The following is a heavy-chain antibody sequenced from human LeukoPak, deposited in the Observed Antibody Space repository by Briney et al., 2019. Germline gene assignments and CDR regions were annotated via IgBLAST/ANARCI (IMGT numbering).Heavy chain of an antibody. CDR1: GYSFTSYW. J-gene: IGHJ4*02. D-gene: IGHD3-10*01. CDR3: ARVAMVRGVTTTPFDY. CDR2: IYPGDSDT. Sequence: HGESLKISCKGSGYSFTSYWIGWVRQMPGKGLEWMGIIYPGDSDTRYSPSFQGQVTISADKSISTAYLQWSSLKASDTAMYYCARVAMVRGVTTTPFDYWGQGTLVTVSS. V-gene: IGHV5-51*01.